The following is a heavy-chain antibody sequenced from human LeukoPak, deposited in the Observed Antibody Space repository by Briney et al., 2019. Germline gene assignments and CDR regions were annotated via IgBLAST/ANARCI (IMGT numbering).Heavy chain of an antibody. CDR3: AIQKGTIFGDVSPLSKHFHH. Sequence: GASVKVSCKASGYTFTGYYMHWVRQAPGQGLEWMGWINPNSGGTTYAQKFQGRVTMTRDTSTSTVHMELSSLRSEDTAVYYCAIQKGTIFGDVSPLSKHFHHWGQGTLVTVSS. CDR1: GYTFTGYY. D-gene: IGHD3-3*01. CDR2: INPNSGGT. V-gene: IGHV1-2*02. J-gene: IGHJ1*01.